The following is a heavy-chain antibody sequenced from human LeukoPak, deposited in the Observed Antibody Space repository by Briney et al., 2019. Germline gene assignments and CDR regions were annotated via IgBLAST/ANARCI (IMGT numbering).Heavy chain of an antibody. CDR3: TRSGLTGMRKYTRPDYYYYGMDV. V-gene: IGHV4-39*02. CDR2: IYYTDHT. Sequence: PSETLSLTCTVSGGSISSSDYYWGWIRQPPGKGLEWIGSIYYTDHTYYNPSLRSRLTMSVDTPKNHFSLRLSSVTAADTAVYYCTRSGLTGMRKYTRPDYYYYGMDVWGQGTAVTVSS. J-gene: IGHJ6*02. D-gene: IGHD1-14*01. CDR1: GGSISSSDYY.